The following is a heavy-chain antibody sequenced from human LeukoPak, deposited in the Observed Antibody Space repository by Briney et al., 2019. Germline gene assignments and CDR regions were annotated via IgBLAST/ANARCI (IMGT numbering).Heavy chain of an antibody. CDR1: GFTFSSYA. D-gene: IGHD3-9*01. CDR2: ISSIGDST. Sequence: GGSLRLSCAASGFTFSSYAMHWVRQAPGKGLESVSAISSIGDSTYYANSVKGRFTISRDNSKNTLYLQMGSLRAEDMAVYYCARSAPIYDILTGYYPNYYGMDVWGQGTTVTVSS. J-gene: IGHJ6*02. CDR3: ARSAPIYDILTGYYPNYYGMDV. V-gene: IGHV3-64*01.